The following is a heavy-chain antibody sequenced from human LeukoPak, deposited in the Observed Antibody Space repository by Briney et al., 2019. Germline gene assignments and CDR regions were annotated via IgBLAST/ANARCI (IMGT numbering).Heavy chain of an antibody. Sequence: GGSLRLSCAASGFTFSSYSMSWVRQAPGKGLEWVGFIRSKAYGGTTEYAASVKGRFTISRDDSKSIAYLQMNSLKTEDTAVYYCTRDRNYGSGSYHNFDYWGQGTLVTVSS. CDR1: GFTFSSYS. D-gene: IGHD3-10*01. CDR3: TRDRNYGSGSYHNFDY. CDR2: IRSKAYGGTT. V-gene: IGHV3-49*04. J-gene: IGHJ4*02.